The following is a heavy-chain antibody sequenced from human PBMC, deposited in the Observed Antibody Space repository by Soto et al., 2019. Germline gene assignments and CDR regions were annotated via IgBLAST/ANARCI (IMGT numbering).Heavy chain of an antibody. J-gene: IGHJ3*02. CDR2: IKQDGSEK. CDR1: GFTFSSYW. D-gene: IGHD3-10*01. Sequence: ESGGGLVQPGGSLRLSCAASGFTFSSYWMSWVRQAPGKGLEWVANIKQDGSEKYYVDSVKGRFTISRDNAKNSLYLQMNSLRAEDTAVYYCARPRFRSAYAFDIWGQGTMVTVSS. V-gene: IGHV3-7*01. CDR3: ARPRFRSAYAFDI.